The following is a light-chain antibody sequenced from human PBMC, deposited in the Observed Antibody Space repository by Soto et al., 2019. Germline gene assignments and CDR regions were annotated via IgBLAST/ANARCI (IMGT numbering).Light chain of an antibody. J-gene: IGKJ3*01. CDR2: GAS. V-gene: IGKV3-20*01. CDR3: QQYGSSPLFT. CDR1: QSVSSSY. Sequence: EIVLTQSPGTLSLSPGERATLSCRASQSVSSSYLAWYQHKRGQAPRLLVYGASSRATGIPDRFSGSGSGTDFTLTISRLEPADSAVYYCQQYGSSPLFTFGPGTKVDIK.